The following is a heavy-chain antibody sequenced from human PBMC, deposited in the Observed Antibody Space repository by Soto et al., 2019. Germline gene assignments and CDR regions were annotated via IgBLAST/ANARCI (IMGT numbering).Heavy chain of an antibody. J-gene: IGHJ4*02. D-gene: IGHD5-18*01. CDR3: AIRYGSCFDY. Sequence: QVQLQESGPGLVKPSETLSLTCTVSGGSISSYYWSWIRQPPGKGLEWIGYIYYSGSTNYNPSLKSTVTISVDTSKNPFSLKLSSVTAAATAVYYCAIRYGSCFDYWGQGTLVTVSS. CDR2: IYYSGST. V-gene: IGHV4-59*08. CDR1: GGSISSYY.